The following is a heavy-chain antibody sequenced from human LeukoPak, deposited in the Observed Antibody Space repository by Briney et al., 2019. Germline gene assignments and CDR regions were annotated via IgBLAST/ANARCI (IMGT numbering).Heavy chain of an antibody. J-gene: IGHJ4*02. CDR2: IIPIFGTA. CDR3: AREELLWFGEYPTLYFDY. Sequence: GASVKVSCKASGVTFSSYAISWVRQAPGQGLEWMGGIIPIFGTANYAQKFQGRVTITADESTSTAYMELSSLRSEDTAVYYCAREELLWFGEYPTLYFDYWGQGTLVTVSS. CDR1: GVTFSSYA. D-gene: IGHD3-10*01. V-gene: IGHV1-69*13.